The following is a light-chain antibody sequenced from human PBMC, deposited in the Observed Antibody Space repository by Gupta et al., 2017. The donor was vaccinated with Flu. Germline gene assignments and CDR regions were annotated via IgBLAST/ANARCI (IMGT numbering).Light chain of an antibody. CDR2: DDS. CDR1: NIGSKS. V-gene: IGLV3-21*02. J-gene: IGLJ3*02. CDR3: QVWDSSSDRFWE. Sequence: SYVLTQPPSVSVAPGQTARITCGGNNIGSKSVHWYQQKPGQAPVPVVYDDSDRPSGIPERFSGSNSGNTATLTISRVEAGDEADYYCQVWDSSSDRFWEFGGGTKLTVL.